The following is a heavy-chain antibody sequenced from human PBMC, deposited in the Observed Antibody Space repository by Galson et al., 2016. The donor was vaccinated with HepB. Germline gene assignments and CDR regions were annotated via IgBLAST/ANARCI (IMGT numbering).Heavy chain of an antibody. V-gene: IGHV3-30*03. Sequence: SLRLSCAASGFTFSRYGIHWVRQAPGKGLEWVAVISYDGSFKYYADSVKGRFTISRDNSKNTLYLQLNSLRAEDTAVYYCAREGAQMAVAGTAFDYWGQGTLVTVSS. CDR2: ISYDGSFK. CDR3: AREGAQMAVAGTAFDY. J-gene: IGHJ4*02. D-gene: IGHD6-19*01. CDR1: GFTFSRYG.